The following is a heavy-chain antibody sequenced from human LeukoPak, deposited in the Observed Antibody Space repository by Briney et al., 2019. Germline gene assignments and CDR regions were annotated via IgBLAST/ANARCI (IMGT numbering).Heavy chain of an antibody. J-gene: IGHJ4*02. D-gene: IGHD6-19*01. CDR3: ARDISSSAWLDFDY. Sequence: SETLSLTCTVSGGSISGYCWNWIRQPPGKGLEWISYICYSGSTNYSGSTNYNPSLKSRVTMSVDTSNNQFSLRLSSVTAADTAVYYCARDISSSAWLDFDYWGQGTLVTVSS. CDR2: ICYSGSTNYSGST. CDR1: GGSISGYC. V-gene: IGHV4-59*01.